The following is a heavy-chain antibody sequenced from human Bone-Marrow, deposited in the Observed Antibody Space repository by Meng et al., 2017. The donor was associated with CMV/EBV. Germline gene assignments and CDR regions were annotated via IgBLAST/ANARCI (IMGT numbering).Heavy chain of an antibody. Sequence: GGSLRLSCAASGFTFGSYAMHWVRQAPGKGLEWVAVTSYDGHNKYYADSVKGRFTISRDNSNNTLYLQMNSLRAEDTAVYYCARGALLWFGEFYYFDYWGQGTLVTVSS. J-gene: IGHJ4*02. CDR1: GFTFGSYA. CDR2: TSYDGHNK. V-gene: IGHV3-30-3*01. CDR3: ARGALLWFGEFYYFDY. D-gene: IGHD3-10*01.